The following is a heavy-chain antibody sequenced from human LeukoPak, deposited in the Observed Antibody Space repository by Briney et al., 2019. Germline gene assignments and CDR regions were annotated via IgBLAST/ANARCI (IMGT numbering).Heavy chain of an antibody. CDR2: ISSSSDTI. V-gene: IGHV3-48*04. Sequence: HPGGSLRLSCAASGFTFGPYTMNWVRQAPGKGLEWVSYISSSSDTIYYADSVKGRFTISRDNAKNSLYLQMNSLRAEDTAVYYCARDGHYDILTGYFQDWGQGTLVTVSS. CDR3: ARDGHYDILTGYFQD. J-gene: IGHJ1*01. D-gene: IGHD3-9*01. CDR1: GFTFGPYT.